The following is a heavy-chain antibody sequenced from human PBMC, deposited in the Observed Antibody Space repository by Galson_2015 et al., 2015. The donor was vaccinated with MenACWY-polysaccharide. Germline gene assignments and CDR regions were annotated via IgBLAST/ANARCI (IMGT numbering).Heavy chain of an antibody. CDR1: GGSISSYY. CDR2: IYYSGST. CDR3: AREGSSYYFDY. Sequence: SEPLSLTCTVSGGSISSYYWSWIRQPPGKGLEWIGYIYYSGSTNYNPSLKSRVTISVDTSKNQFSLKLSSVTAADTAVYYCAREGSSYYFDYWGQGTLVTVSS. D-gene: IGHD6-6*01. J-gene: IGHJ4*02. V-gene: IGHV4-59*01.